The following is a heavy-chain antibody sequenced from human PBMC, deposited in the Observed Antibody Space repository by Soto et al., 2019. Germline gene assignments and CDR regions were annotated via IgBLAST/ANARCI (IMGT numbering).Heavy chain of an antibody. Sequence: QVQLVQSGTEVKKPGSSVKVSCKASGDTFSFYTINWVRQAPGLGLEWVGRINPIVSMSNYAQKFQGRVSXTXDXXTRTAYMELRSLRSDDTAMYFCAASYGSGYRAFDYWGQGALVIVSS. CDR2: INPIVSMS. D-gene: IGHD3-10*01. J-gene: IGHJ4*02. CDR1: GDTFSFYT. CDR3: AASYGSGYRAFDY. V-gene: IGHV1-69*02.